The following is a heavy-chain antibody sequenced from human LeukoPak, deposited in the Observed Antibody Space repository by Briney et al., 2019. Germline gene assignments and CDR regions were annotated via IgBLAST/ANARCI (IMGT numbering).Heavy chain of an antibody. CDR2: INSDGSST. V-gene: IGHV3-74*01. J-gene: IGHJ4*02. CDR1: GFTFSSYW. Sequence: GGCLRLSCAASGFTFSSYWMHWVRQAPGKGLVWVSRINSDGSSTCYADSVKGRFTISRDNAKNTLYLQMNSLRAEDTAVYYCARWDYYDSSGYSRWGQGTLVTVSS. D-gene: IGHD3-22*01. CDR3: ARWDYYDSSGYSR.